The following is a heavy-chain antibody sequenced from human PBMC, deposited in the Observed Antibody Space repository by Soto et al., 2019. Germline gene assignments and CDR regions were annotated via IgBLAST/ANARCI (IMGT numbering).Heavy chain of an antibody. CDR3: AKDQGSSWYEIDY. CDR2: ISGSGGST. D-gene: IGHD6-13*01. CDR1: GFTFSNYA. Sequence: EVQLLESGGGLVQPGGSLRLSCAASGFTFSNYAVTWVRQAPGKGLEWVSTISGSGGSTYYADSVKGRFTIYRDNSKKTMYLKMNSLRAEDTAVYYCAKDQGSSWYEIDYWGQGTLVTVSS. V-gene: IGHV3-23*01. J-gene: IGHJ4*02.